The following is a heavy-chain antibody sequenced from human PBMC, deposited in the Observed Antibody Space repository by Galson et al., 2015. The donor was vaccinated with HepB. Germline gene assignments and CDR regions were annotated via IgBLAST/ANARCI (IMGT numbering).Heavy chain of an antibody. CDR1: GYTLTELS. CDR2: FDPEDGET. J-gene: IGHJ4*02. Sequence: SVKVSCKVSGYTLTELSMHWVRQAPGKGLEWMGGFDPEDGETIYAQKFQGRVTMTEDTSTDTAYMELSSLRSEDTAVYYCATGPGDYYELSYWGQGTLVTVSS. CDR3: ATGPGDYYELSY. V-gene: IGHV1-24*01. D-gene: IGHD3-22*01.